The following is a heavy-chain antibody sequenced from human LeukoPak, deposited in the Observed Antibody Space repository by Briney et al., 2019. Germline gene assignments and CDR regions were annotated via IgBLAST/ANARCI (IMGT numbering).Heavy chain of an antibody. CDR2: IYTSGST. V-gene: IGHV4-4*07. J-gene: IGHJ4*02. CDR3: ARGIDSTYHRVFDY. CDR1: GGSISSYY. D-gene: IGHD1-1*01. Sequence: SETLSLTCTVSGGSISSYYWSWIRHPAGKGLEWIGRIYTSGSTNYNPSLKSRVTMSVDTSKNQFSLKLSSVTAADTAVYYCARGIDSTYHRVFDYWGQGTLVTVSS.